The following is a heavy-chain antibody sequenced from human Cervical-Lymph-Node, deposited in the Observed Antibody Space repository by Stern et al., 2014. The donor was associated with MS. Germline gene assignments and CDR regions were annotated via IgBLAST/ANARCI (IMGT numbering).Heavy chain of an antibody. D-gene: IGHD6-13*01. V-gene: IGHV2-5*02. CDR2: IYWDDDK. J-gene: IGHJ4*02. CDR3: AVRLTLYSSSWYSMHYFDY. Sequence: QVTLRESGPTLVKPTQTLTLTCTFSGLSLSTSGVGVGWIRQPPGKALEWLALIYWDDDKRYSPSLKSRLTITKDTSKNQVVLTMTNMDPVDTATYYCAVRLTLYSSSWYSMHYFDYWGQGTLVTVSS. CDR1: GLSLSTSGVG.